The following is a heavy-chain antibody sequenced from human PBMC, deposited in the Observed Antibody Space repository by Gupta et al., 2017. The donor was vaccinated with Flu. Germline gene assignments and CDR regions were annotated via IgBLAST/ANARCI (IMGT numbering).Heavy chain of an antibody. CDR3: VPRQFRRG. V-gene: IGHV3-64D*06. D-gene: IGHD4-4*01. CDR2: ISSNGFNK. Sequence: EVQLVESGGGLVQPGGSLRLSCSASGFTFSDSAMHWVRQTPGKGLESVSAISSNGFNKFYAESGKGRFNISRDNSRNKLFLQMDSLTTEDTAIYYCVPRQFRRGWGQGALVIVSS. CDR1: GFTFSDSA. J-gene: IGHJ1*01.